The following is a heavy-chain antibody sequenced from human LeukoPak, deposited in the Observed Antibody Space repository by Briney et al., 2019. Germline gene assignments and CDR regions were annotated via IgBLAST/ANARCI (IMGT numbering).Heavy chain of an antibody. CDR1: GGSISSYY. CDR2: IYYSGST. V-gene: IGHV4-59*01. D-gene: IGHD3-3*01. Sequence: SETLSLTCTVSGGSISSYYWSWIRQPPGKGLEWIRYIYYSGSTNYNPSLKSRVTISVDTSKNQFSLKLSSVTAADTAVYYCARGLEGYDFLYYYYMDVWGKGTTVTVSS. CDR3: ARGLEGYDFLYYYYMDV. J-gene: IGHJ6*03.